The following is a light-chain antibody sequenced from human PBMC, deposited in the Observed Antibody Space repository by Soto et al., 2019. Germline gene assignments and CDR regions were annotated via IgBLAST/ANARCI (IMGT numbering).Light chain of an antibody. CDR3: QQYGRSRT. V-gene: IGKV3-20*01. CDR2: GVS. Sequence: EIVLTQSPGTLSLSPGERATLSCRASQSVSSSYLAWYQQKPGQAPRLLIYGVSRRATGIPDRCSGSGSGTDFTLTITRLEPEDFAVYYCQQYGRSRTFGQGTKVEIK. J-gene: IGKJ1*01. CDR1: QSVSSSY.